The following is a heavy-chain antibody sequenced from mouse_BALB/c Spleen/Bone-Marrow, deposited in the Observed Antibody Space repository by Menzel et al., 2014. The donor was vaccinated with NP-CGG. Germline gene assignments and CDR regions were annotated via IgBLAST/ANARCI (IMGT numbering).Heavy chain of an antibody. CDR2: ISDGGSYT. CDR3: ANYYGSTWFAY. CDR1: GFTFSDYY. D-gene: IGHD1-1*01. V-gene: IGHV5-4*02. J-gene: IGHJ3*01. Sequence: EVKLMESGGGLVKPGGSLKLSCAASGFTFSDYYMYWVRQTPEKRLGWVATISDGGSYTYYPDSVKGRFTISRDNAKNNLYLQMNSLKSEDTAMYYCANYYGSTWFAYWGQGALVTVSA.